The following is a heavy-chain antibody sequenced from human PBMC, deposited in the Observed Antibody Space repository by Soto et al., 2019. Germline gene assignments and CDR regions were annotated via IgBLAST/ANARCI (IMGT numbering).Heavy chain of an antibody. V-gene: IGHV3-74*01. CDR1: GFTLSSYW. J-gene: IGHJ6*02. CDR3: VRFSGLDV. Sequence: EVPLVESGGGLVQPGGSLRLSCAASGFTLSSYWMYWVRQTPGKGLVWVARIKDGAGDTSYAESVKGRFTISRDNAKNTLYLQMSSLRSEDTAVYYCVRFSGLDVWGQGTTVTVSS. CDR2: IKDGAGDT.